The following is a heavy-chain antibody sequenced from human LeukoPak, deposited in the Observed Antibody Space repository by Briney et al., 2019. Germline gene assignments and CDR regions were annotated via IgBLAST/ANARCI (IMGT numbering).Heavy chain of an antibody. D-gene: IGHD3-22*01. CDR3: ARDSYYDSSGYS. CDR2: IYYSGST. CDR1: GGSISSYY. Sequence: PSETLSLTCTVSGGSISSYYWSWIRQPPGKGLEWIGYIYYSGSTNYNPSLKSRVTISVDTSKNQFSLKLSSVTAADTAVYYCARDSYYDSSGYSWGQGTLVTVSS. V-gene: IGHV4-59*12. J-gene: IGHJ4*02.